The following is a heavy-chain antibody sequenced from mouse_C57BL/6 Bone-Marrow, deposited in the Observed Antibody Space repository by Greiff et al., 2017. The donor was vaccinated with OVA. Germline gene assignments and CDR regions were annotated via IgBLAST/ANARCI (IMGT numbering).Heavy chain of an antibody. CDR2: IDPSDSET. J-gene: IGHJ3*01. Sequence: LQESGAELVRPGSSVKLSCKASGYTFTSYWMHWVKQRPIQGLEWIGNIDPSDSETHYNQKFKDKATLTVDKSSSTAYMQLSSLTSEDSAVYYCARENYDYDVGFAYWGQGTLVTVSA. D-gene: IGHD2-4*01. V-gene: IGHV1-52*01. CDR1: GYTFTSYW. CDR3: ARENYDYDVGFAY.